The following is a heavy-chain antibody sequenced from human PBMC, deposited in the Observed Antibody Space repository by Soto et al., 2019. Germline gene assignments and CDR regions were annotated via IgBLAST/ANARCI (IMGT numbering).Heavy chain of an antibody. J-gene: IGHJ6*02. V-gene: IGHV4-4*07. D-gene: IGHD2-2*01. CDR1: GGSISSYY. Sequence: PSETLSLTCSVSGGSISSYYWSWIRQSAGKGLEWIGRIQNSGNAYYNPSLEGRVTISEDTSKNQFSLKVSSVTAADTAVYYCARDGTSSYGLDVWGQGTTVTVSS. CDR2: IQNSGNA. CDR3: ARDGTSSYGLDV.